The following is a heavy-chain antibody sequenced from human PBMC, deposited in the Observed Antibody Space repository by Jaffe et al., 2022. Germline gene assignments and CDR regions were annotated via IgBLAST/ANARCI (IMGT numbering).Heavy chain of an antibody. D-gene: IGHD5-12*01. CDR2: IFSNDEK. Sequence: QVTLKESGPVLVKPTETLTLTCTVSGFSLSNARMGVSWIRQPPGKALEWLAHIFSNDEKSYSTSLKSRLTISKDTSKSQVVLTMTNMDPVDTATYYCARILPGYSEYSGYDSPYFDYWGQGTLVTVSS. CDR1: GFSLSNARMG. CDR3: ARILPGYSEYSGYDSPYFDY. J-gene: IGHJ4*02. V-gene: IGHV2-26*01.